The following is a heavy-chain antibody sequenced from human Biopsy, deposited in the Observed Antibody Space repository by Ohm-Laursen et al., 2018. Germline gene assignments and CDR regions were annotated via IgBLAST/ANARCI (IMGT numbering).Heavy chain of an antibody. J-gene: IGHJ3*02. CDR2: VYYSGST. V-gene: IGHV4-59*08. CDR1: GGSISSYY. Sequence: SQTLSLTCTVSGGSISSYYWTWIRQPPGKGLEWIGDVYYSGSTNRNPSLKSRVTILVDTSKNQFSLKLNSVTAADTAVYYCGRREVVINHDAFDTWGQGTMVTVSS. D-gene: IGHD2-21*01. CDR3: GRREVVINHDAFDT.